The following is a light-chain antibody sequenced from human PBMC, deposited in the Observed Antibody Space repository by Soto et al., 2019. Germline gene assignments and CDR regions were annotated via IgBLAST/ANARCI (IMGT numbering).Light chain of an antibody. J-gene: IGKJ4*01. CDR2: DAS. Sequence: EIVLTQSPATLSLSPGERATLSCRASQSVSSYLAWYQQKPGQAPRLLIYDASNRATGIPAMFSGSGSGTDFNLTISSLEPEDFAVYYCQQRSNWPPSTFGGGTKVEIK. V-gene: IGKV3-11*01. CDR3: QQRSNWPPST. CDR1: QSVSSY.